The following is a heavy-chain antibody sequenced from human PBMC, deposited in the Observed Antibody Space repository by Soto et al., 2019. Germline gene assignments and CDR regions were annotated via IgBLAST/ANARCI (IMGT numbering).Heavy chain of an antibody. Sequence: GGSLRLSCAASGFTFSSYWMSWVRQAPGKGLEWVANIKQDGSEKYYVDSVKGRFTISRDNAKNSLYLQMNSLRAEDTAVYYCARGPKLGGYCSSTSCYEVYYYYMDVWGKGTTVTVSS. CDR3: ARGPKLGGYCSSTSCYEVYYYYMDV. V-gene: IGHV3-7*01. J-gene: IGHJ6*03. D-gene: IGHD2-2*01. CDR1: GFTFSSYW. CDR2: IKQDGSEK.